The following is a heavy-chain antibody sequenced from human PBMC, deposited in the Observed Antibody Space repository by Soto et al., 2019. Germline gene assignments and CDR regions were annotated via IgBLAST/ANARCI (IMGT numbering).Heavy chain of an antibody. CDR1: GFTFSDYY. D-gene: IGHD5-18*01. V-gene: IGHV3-11*05. Sequence: PGGSLRLSCAASGFTFSDYYMSCIRQAPGKGLKRVSYNSRSSSYTNYADTVKGRFTISRDNAKNSLYLQMNSLRAEDTAVYYCAKVGAVDTAMVNYFDYWGQGTLVTVSS. J-gene: IGHJ4*02. CDR2: NSRSSSYT. CDR3: AKVGAVDTAMVNYFDY.